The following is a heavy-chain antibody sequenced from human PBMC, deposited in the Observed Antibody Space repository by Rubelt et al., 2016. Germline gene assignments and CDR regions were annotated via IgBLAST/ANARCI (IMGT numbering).Heavy chain of an antibody. J-gene: IGHJ4*02. CDR1: GGSISSSSYY. V-gene: IGHV4-39*07. CDR3: ARSPHDYSNYPDY. CDR2: IYYSGST. Sequence: QLQLQESGPGLVKPSETLSLTCTVSGGSISSSSYYWGWIRQPPGKGLEWIGSIYYSGSTYYNPSVRSRFTIAVDTSKNQLSLKLSSVTAADTAVYYCARSPHDYSNYPDYWGQGTLVTVSS. D-gene: IGHD4-11*01.